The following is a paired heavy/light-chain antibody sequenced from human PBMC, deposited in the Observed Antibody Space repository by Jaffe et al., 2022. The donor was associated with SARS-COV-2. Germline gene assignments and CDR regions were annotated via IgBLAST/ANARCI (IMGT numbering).Heavy chain of an antibody. CDR2: ISSSGGPI. D-gene: IGHD7-27*01. CDR3: ARHSVILGGHYFDY. CDR1: GFAFGDYY. Sequence: QVQLVESGGGLVKPGGSLRLSCAASGFAFGDYYMSWIRQAPGKGLECISYISSSGGPIYSADSVKGRFTISRDNAKNSLYLQMNSLRAEDTAVYYCARHSVILGGHYFDYWGQGTLVTVSS. V-gene: IGHV3-11*01. J-gene: IGHJ4*02.
Light chain of an antibody. CDR1: QSVLYSSNNKNY. CDR2: WAS. V-gene: IGKV4-1*01. J-gene: IGKJ3*01. Sequence: DIVMTQSPDSLAVSLGERATINCKSSQSVLYSSNNKNYLAWYQQKPGQPPKLLIYWASARESGVPDRFSGSGSGTDFTLTISSLQAEDVAVYYCQQYYSTPFTFGPGTKVDVK. CDR3: QQYYSTPFT.